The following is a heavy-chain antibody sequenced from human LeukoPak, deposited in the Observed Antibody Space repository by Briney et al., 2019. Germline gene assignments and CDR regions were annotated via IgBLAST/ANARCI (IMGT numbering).Heavy chain of an antibody. Sequence: GGSLRLSCAASGFTFSSYAMSWVRQAPGKGLEWVSAISGSGGGTYYADSVKGRFTISGDNSKNTLYLQMNSLRAEDTAVYYCANGGRGLRYFDWLFSPFFDYWGQGTLVTVSS. V-gene: IGHV3-23*01. CDR2: ISGSGGGT. CDR3: ANGGRGLRYFDWLFSPFFDY. D-gene: IGHD3-9*01. CDR1: GFTFSSYA. J-gene: IGHJ4*02.